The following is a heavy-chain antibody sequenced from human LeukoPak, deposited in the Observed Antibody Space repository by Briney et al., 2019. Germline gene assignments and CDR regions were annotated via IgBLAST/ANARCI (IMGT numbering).Heavy chain of an antibody. CDR2: ISYDGSNK. D-gene: IGHD3-10*01. CDR3: AGSGSYSLFDY. Sequence: GGSLRLSCAASGFTFSSYGMHWVRQAPGKGLEWVAVISYDGSNKYYADSVKGRFTISRDNSKNTLYLQMNSLRAEDTAVYYCAGSGSYSLFDYWGQGTLVTVSS. V-gene: IGHV3-30*03. J-gene: IGHJ4*02. CDR1: GFTFSSYG.